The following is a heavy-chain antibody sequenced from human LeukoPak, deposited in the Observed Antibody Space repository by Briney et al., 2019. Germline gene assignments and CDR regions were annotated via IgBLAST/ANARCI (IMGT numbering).Heavy chain of an antibody. CDR3: ARRAVTMVRGNYYYYGMDV. CDR1: GGTFSSYA. CDR2: IIPILGIA. D-gene: IGHD3-10*01. V-gene: IGHV1-69*04. Sequence: GASVKVSCKASGGTFSSYAISWVRQAPGQGLEWMGRIIPILGIANYAQKFQGRVTITADKSTSTAYMELSSLRSEDTAVYYCARRAVTMVRGNYYYYGMDVWGQGTTVTVSS. J-gene: IGHJ6*02.